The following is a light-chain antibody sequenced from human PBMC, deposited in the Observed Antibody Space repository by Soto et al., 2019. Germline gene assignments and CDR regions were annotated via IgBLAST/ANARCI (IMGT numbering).Light chain of an antibody. CDR3: QSYDSRLSAVV. CDR1: NNIGSKS. CDR2: DNS. J-gene: IGLJ2*01. V-gene: IGLV1-40*01. Sequence: ELTQPPSVSVAPGQTARITCGGNNIGSKSVHWYQQLPGTAPKLLIYDNSNRPSGVPDRFSGSKSGTSASLAITGLQAEDGTDYYCQSYDSRLSAVVFGGGTKLTVL.